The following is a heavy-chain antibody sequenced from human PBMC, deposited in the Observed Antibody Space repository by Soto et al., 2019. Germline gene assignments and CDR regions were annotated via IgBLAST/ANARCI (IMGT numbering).Heavy chain of an antibody. V-gene: IGHV4-59*01. J-gene: IGHJ4*02. Sequence: LSLTCTVSGGSIGSYYWSWIRLPPGKGLEYVGFIYYTGSTNYSPSLKSRVTMSVDTSKKQFSLRLSSVTAADTAVYYCARGDGLYGGNSPPFDYWGQGTLVTVSS. CDR1: GGSIGSYY. CDR3: ARGDGLYGGNSPPFDY. D-gene: IGHD4-17*01. CDR2: IYYTGST.